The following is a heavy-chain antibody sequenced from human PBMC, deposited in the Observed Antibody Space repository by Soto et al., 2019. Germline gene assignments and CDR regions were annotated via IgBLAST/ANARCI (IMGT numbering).Heavy chain of an antibody. D-gene: IGHD3-3*01. CDR2: ISYDGSNK. CDR1: GFTFRSYA. J-gene: IGHJ4*02. CDR3: GKDGGHDFWNGDFNF. Sequence: GGSLRLSCAASGFTFRSYAMHWVRQAPGKGLEWVAVISYDGSNKYYADSVKGRFTISRDNAKNSLYLEMNSLRTEDTALYYWGKDGGHDFWNGDFNFWGQGTPVAVAS. V-gene: IGHV3-30-3*01.